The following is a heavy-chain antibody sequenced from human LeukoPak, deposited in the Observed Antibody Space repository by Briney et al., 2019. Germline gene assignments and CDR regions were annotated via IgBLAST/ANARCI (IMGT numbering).Heavy chain of an antibody. CDR2: IYYSGST. Sequence: SETLSLTCTVSGGSVSSGRYYWSWIRQPPGKRLEWIGYIYYSGSTNHNPSLKSRVTISVDTSKNQFSLKLTSVTAADTAVYYCARALIAVAGTYYFDDWGQGTLVTVSS. CDR3: ARALIAVAGTYYFDD. CDR1: GGSVSSGRYY. D-gene: IGHD6-19*01. J-gene: IGHJ4*02. V-gene: IGHV4-61*01.